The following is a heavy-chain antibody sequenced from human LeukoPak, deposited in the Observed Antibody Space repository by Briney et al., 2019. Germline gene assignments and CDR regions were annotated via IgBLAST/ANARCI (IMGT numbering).Heavy chain of an antibody. V-gene: IGHV4-4*02. Sequence: SEILSLTCAVSGGSIGSRNWWSWVRQPPGKGLQWIGEIYQSGSSIYNPSLRSRVTMSVDKSKDQLSLKLSSVTAADTAVYYCARGIGAADFWGQGILVTVSS. CDR3: ARGIGAADF. D-gene: IGHD3-16*01. CDR2: IYQSGSS. J-gene: IGHJ4*02. CDR1: GGSIGSRNW.